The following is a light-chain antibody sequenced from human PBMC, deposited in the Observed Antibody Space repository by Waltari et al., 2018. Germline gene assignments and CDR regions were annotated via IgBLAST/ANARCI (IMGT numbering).Light chain of an antibody. Sequence: QSVLTQPPSTSGTPGQTIIISCSGTTSNIGTNTVTWYQLLPGTAPKTVIFANYPRPSGVPDRVSASKSGTSASLVISGLQSEDEADYFCATWDDSLSGRVFGGGTKVTVL. CDR3: ATWDDSLSGRV. CDR2: ANY. V-gene: IGLV1-44*01. CDR1: TSNIGTNT. J-gene: IGLJ3*02.